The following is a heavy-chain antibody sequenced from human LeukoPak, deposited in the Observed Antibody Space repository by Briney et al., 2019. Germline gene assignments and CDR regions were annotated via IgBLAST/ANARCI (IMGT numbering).Heavy chain of an antibody. Sequence: SETLSLTCTVSGGSISSYYWSWIRQPAGKGLEWIGRIYTSGSTNYNPSLKSRVTMSVDTSKNQFSMKLSSVTAADTAVYYCARDRPRGYYGSGSYSRQANWFDFWGQGTLVTVSS. J-gene: IGHJ5*01. CDR1: GGSISSYY. CDR3: ARDRPRGYYGSGSYSRQANWFDF. D-gene: IGHD3-10*01. CDR2: IYTSGST. V-gene: IGHV4-4*07.